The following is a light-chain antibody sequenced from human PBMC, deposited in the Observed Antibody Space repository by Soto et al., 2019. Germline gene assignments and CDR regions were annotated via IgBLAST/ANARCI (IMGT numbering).Light chain of an antibody. J-gene: IGLJ3*02. CDR3: AAWDDSLNGWV. CDR1: SSNIGSNT. V-gene: IGLV1-44*01. Sequence: QSVLTQPPSASGTPGQRVTISCSGSSSNIGSNTVNWYHQLPGTAPKHLIYSNNQRPSGVPDRFSGSKSGTSASLAISGLQAEDEADYYCAAWDDSLNGWVFGGGTQLTVL. CDR2: SNN.